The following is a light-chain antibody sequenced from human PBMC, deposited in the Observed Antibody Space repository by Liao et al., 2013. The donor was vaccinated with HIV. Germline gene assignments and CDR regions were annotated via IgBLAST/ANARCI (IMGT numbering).Light chain of an antibody. Sequence: SSVLTQPPSVSVAPGTTATITCGGKDLESRRVHWYQQKSGQAPVLVIYYDTDRPSGIPERFTGSNSGNAATLTISRVEAGDEADYYCQVWDGNGQWVFGGGTDPDRP. CDR2: YDT. J-gene: IGLJ3*02. CDR3: QVWDGNGQWV. CDR1: DLESRR. V-gene: IGLV3-21*04.